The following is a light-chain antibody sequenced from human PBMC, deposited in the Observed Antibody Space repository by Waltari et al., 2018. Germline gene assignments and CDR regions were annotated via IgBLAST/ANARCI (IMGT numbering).Light chain of an antibody. CDR3: QPYDTTLSVV. CDR1: PSNIGAGYD. Sequence: QSVLTQPPSVSGAPGQRVSISCPGSPSNIGAGYDVHWYQQGPGKAPKLIIYGTNTRPLGVPDRFFGSQYGTSASLAIIGLQAEDEGDYYCQPYDTTLSVVFGGGTKLTVL. J-gene: IGLJ2*01. CDR2: GTN. V-gene: IGLV1-40*01.